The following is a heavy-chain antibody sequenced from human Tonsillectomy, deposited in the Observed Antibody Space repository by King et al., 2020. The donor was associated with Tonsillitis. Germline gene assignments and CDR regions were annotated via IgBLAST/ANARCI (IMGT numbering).Heavy chain of an antibody. CDR1: GDSIRTDNYL. Sequence: QLQESGPGLVKPSETLSLSCSVSGDSIRTDNYLWGWIRQPPGQGLEWIGSILHSGSTYYNPSLRSRVTISVDTSKNRLSLKVRSMTAADTAVYYCARHPIWWSDRRSVWFDPWGQGTLVTVSS. D-gene: IGHD2-8*02. CDR3: ARHPIWWSDRRSVWFDP. J-gene: IGHJ5*02. V-gene: IGHV4-39*07. CDR2: ILHSGST.